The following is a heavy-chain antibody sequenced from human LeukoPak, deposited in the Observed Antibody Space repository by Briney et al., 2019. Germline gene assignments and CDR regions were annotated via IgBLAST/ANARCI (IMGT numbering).Heavy chain of an antibody. D-gene: IGHD3-9*01. V-gene: IGHV3-23*01. Sequence: GGSLRLSCAASGFTFSSYAMSWVRQAPGKGLEWVSTISGSGGSTYYADSVKGRFTISRDNSKNTLYLQMNSLRAEDTAVYYCAKGGVSGYYDILTGYWDTYYFDYWGQGTLVTVSS. J-gene: IGHJ4*02. CDR1: GFTFSSYA. CDR2: ISGSGGST. CDR3: AKGGVSGYYDILTGYWDTYYFDY.